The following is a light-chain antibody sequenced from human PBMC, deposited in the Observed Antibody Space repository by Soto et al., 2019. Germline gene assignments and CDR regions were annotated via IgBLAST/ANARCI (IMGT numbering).Light chain of an antibody. CDR1: QRVGSSY. CDR2: GVS. Sequence: EIVLTQSPGTLSSSPGERAILSCRASQRVGSSYLAWYQQRPGQAPRLLIDGVSTRATGIPDRFSGSGSVTDFTHTTSRLESEDFAVYFCQQFGTSPAFGGGTKVEIK. V-gene: IGKV3-20*01. J-gene: IGKJ4*01. CDR3: QQFGTSPA.